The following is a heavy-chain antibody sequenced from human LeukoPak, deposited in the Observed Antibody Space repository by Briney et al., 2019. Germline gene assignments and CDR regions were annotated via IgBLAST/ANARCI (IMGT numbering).Heavy chain of an antibody. Sequence: GASVKVSCKASGGTFTCYAISWVRHAPGQGLEWMGRIIPILGIANYAQKFQGRVTITADKSTSTAYMELSSLRSEDTAVYYCARSITMVRGVIPTNWFDPWGQGTLVTVSA. V-gene: IGHV1-69*04. J-gene: IGHJ5*02. CDR3: ARSITMVRGVIPTNWFDP. D-gene: IGHD3-10*01. CDR1: GGTFTCYA. CDR2: IIPILGIA.